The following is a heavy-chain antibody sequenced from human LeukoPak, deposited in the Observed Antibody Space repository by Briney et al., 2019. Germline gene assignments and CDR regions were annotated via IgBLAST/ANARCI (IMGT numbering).Heavy chain of an antibody. CDR1: GYSISSGYY. D-gene: IGHD6-6*01. V-gene: IGHV4-38-2*02. Sequence: SETLSLTCTVSGYSISSGYYWGWIRQPPGKGLEWIGSIYHSGSTYYNPSLKSRVTISVDTSKNQFSLKLSSVTAADTAVYYCARTLKNRVSIFDYWGQGTLVTVSS. CDR3: ARTLKNRVSIFDY. CDR2: IYHSGST. J-gene: IGHJ4*02.